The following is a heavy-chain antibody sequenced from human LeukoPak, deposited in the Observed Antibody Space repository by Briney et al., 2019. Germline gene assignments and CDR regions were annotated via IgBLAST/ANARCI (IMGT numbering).Heavy chain of an antibody. CDR1: GYTFTNYG. D-gene: IGHD6-19*01. CDR2: ISTNHGNT. Sequence: ASVKVSCKASGYTFTNYGITWVRQAPGQGLEWTGWISTNHGNTNYAQKIQGRVTMTTDTSTSTAYMELRNLRSDDTAMYYCARDQIRQGLPGYWGQGTLVTVSS. CDR3: ARDQIRQGLPGY. V-gene: IGHV1-18*01. J-gene: IGHJ4*02.